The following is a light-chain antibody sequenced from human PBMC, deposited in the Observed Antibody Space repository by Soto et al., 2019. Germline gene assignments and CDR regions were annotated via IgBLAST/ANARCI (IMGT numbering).Light chain of an antibody. V-gene: IGKV3-11*01. CDR2: DAS. CDR3: QHRSNWPSVT. J-gene: IGKJ4*01. Sequence: EIVLTQSPATLSLSPGNRATLSCRASQSVGSSLSWYQHRPGQAPRLLLYDASNRATGIPARFSGGGSGTHFTLSISSLEPEDFAVYYCQHRSNWPSVTFGGGTKLEIK. CDR1: QSVGSS.